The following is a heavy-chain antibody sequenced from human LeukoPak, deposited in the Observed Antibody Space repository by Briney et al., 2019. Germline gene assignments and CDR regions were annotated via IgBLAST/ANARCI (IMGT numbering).Heavy chain of an antibody. J-gene: IGHJ4*02. Sequence: GGSLRLSCAASGFTFSRYALSWVRQAPGKGLEWVSYINIDSITVNYADSVKGRFTISRDNAKNSLYLQMNSLRAEDTAVYYCSTAKFDNWGQGTLVTVSS. CDR1: GFTFSRYA. CDR2: INIDSITV. CDR3: STAKFDN. V-gene: IGHV3-48*01.